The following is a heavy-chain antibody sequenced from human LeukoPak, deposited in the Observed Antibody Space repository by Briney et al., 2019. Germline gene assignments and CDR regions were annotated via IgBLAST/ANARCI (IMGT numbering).Heavy chain of an antibody. Sequence: GGSLRLSCAASGFTFSSYWMHWVRQAPGKGLVWVSRINSDGSSTSYADYVKGRFAISRDNAKNTLYLQMNSLRAEDTAVYYCARYCSSTICYRGAFDIWGQGTMVTVSS. J-gene: IGHJ3*02. D-gene: IGHD2-2*01. V-gene: IGHV3-74*01. CDR1: GFTFSSYW. CDR2: INSDGSST. CDR3: ARYCSSTICYRGAFDI.